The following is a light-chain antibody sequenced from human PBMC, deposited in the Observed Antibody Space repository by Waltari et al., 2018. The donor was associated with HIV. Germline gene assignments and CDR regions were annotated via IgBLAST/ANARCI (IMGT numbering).Light chain of an antibody. CDR1: SSNIGNND. V-gene: IGLV1-36*01. CDR2: YDA. CDR3: AAWDDSLNGPV. J-gene: IGLJ3*02. Sequence: QSVLTQPPSVSEAPRQRVTISCSGSSSNIGNNDVNWYQQLPGKAPKLPIYYDALLPSWISDRFSGSKSGTSAALAISGLQSEDEADYYCAAWDDSLNGPVFGGGTKLTVL.